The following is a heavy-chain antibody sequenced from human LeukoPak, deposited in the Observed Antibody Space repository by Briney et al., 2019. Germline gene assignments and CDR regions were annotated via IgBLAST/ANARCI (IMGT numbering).Heavy chain of an antibody. J-gene: IGHJ4*02. CDR1: GGTFSSYA. D-gene: IGHD1-26*01. V-gene: IGHV1-2*02. Sequence: ASVKVSCKASGGTFSSYAISWVRQAPGQGLEWMGWINPNSGGTNYAQKFQGRVTMTRDTSISTAYMELSRLRSDDTAVYYCAGVISGSYSDYWGQGTLVTVSS. CDR2: INPNSGGT. CDR3: AGVISGSYSDY.